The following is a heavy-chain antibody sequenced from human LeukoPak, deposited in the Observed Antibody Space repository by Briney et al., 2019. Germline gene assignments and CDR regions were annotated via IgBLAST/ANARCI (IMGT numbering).Heavy chain of an antibody. CDR3: ARHNTSPRAYYYYYYMDV. V-gene: IGHV5-51*01. CDR1: GYSFTSYW. Sequence: GESLKISCKGSGYSFTSYWIGWVRQMPGKGLEWMGIIYPGDSDTRYSPSFQGQVTISADKSISTAYLQWSSLKASDTAMYYCARHNTSPRAYYYYYYMDVWGKGITVTISS. CDR2: IYPGDSDT. D-gene: IGHD2/OR15-2a*01. J-gene: IGHJ6*03.